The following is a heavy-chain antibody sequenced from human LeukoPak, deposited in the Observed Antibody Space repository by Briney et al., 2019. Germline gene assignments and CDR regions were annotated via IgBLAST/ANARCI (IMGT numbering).Heavy chain of an antibody. CDR1: GYTFTSYG. CDR3: ARVMAAAGYNNWFDP. V-gene: IGHV1-18*01. CDR2: ISTYNGNT. J-gene: IGHJ5*02. Sequence: ASVKVSCKASGYTFTSYGISWVRQAPGQGLEWMGWISTYNGNTNYAPKLQGRVTMTTDTSTSTAYMELRSLRSDDTAVYYCARVMAAAGYNNWFDPWGQGTLVTVSS. D-gene: IGHD6-13*01.